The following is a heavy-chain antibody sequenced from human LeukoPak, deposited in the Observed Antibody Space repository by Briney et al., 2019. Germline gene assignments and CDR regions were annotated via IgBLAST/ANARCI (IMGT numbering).Heavy chain of an antibody. V-gene: IGHV4-59*01. CDR3: ARNYDSSGYYFWDYRPDAFDI. J-gene: IGHJ3*02. CDR1: GGSISSYY. D-gene: IGHD3-22*01. CDR2: IYYSGST. Sequence: SETLSLTCTVSGGSISSYYWSWIRQPPGKGLEWIGYIYYSGSTNYNPSLKSRVTISVDTSKNQFSLKLSSVTAADTAVYYCARNYDSSGYYFWDYRPDAFDIWGQGTMVTVSS.